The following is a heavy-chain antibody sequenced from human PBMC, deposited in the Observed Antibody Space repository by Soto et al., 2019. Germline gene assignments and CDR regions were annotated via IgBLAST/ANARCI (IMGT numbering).Heavy chain of an antibody. J-gene: IGHJ3*02. Sequence: QVQLVESGGGVVQPGRSLRLSCAASGFTFSSYGMHWVRQAPGKGLEWVAVIWYDGSNKYYADSVKGRFTISRDNSKNTLYLQMNSLRAEDTAVYYCARSKPPVPNWTTVDDAFDIWGQGTMVTVSS. CDR2: IWYDGSNK. CDR3: ARSKPPVPNWTTVDDAFDI. CDR1: GFTFSSYG. V-gene: IGHV3-33*01. D-gene: IGHD1-1*01.